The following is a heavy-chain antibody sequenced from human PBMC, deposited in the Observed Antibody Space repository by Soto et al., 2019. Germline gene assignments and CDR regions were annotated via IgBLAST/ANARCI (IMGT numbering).Heavy chain of an antibody. CDR3: TREAWNYYFDY. J-gene: IGHJ4*02. D-gene: IGHD1-7*01. CDR1: GFTFSGSA. CDR2: IRSKANSYAT. Sequence: GGSLGLSCAASGFTFSGSAMHWVRQASGKGLEWVGRIRSKANSYATAYAASVKGRFTISRDDSKNTAYLQMNSLKTEDTAVYYCTREAWNYYFDYWGQGTLVTVSS. V-gene: IGHV3-73*01.